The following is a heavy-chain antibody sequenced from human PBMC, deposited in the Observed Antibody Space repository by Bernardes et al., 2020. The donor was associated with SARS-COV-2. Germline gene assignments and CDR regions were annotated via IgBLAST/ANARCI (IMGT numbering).Heavy chain of an antibody. D-gene: IGHD5-12*01. V-gene: IGHV1-24*01. CDR1: AYTLTDLS. CDR2: FDPEDVET. Sequence: ASPKVASTVSAYTLTDLSMRLLLHTPGKGLAWMGDFDPEDVETLYAQKFQGRVTITADPSTEPAYMELSSLRSEDTAVYYCETSGIVATRRGQITDYYYYYGMDVWGQGTTVTVSS. CDR3: ETSGIVATRRGQITDYYYYYGMDV. J-gene: IGHJ6*02.